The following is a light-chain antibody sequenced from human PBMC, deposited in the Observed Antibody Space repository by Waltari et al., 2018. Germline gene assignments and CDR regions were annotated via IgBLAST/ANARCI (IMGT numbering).Light chain of an antibody. V-gene: IGLV3-27*01. CDR3: HAAADNNWF. CDR1: VLAEKY. CDR2: KDS. Sequence: YDLTQPFSVSVSPGQTATITCSGDVLAEKYVRWFQQKPGQAPTLILYKDSELPSGIPERFSGSSSGSTVTLTIRGALLEDEADYHCHAAADNNWFFGGGTKLTVL. J-gene: IGLJ2*01.